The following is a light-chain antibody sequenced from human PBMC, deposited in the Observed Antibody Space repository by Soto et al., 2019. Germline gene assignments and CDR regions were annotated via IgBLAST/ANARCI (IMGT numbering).Light chain of an antibody. Sequence: EIVLTQSPGILSLSPGARATLSCRASQTVAYTSLAWYQQRPGQAPRLLIYGTSTRATGTPDRFIGRGSGTAFTLTFSRLEPEDFAVYYCQQYVTTPRTFGQGTKVE. V-gene: IGKV3-20*01. CDR2: GTS. CDR3: QQYVTTPRT. CDR1: QTVAYTS. J-gene: IGKJ1*01.